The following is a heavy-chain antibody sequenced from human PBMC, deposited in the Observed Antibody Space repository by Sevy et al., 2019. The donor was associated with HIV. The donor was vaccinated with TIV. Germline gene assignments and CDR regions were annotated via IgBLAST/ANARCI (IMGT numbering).Heavy chain of an antibody. Sequence: GGSLRLSCAVSGFSFDSYGMTWVRQAPGKGLEWVSGISGSGTRTYYADSVKGRFIISRDNSKNTLYLQMNSLRAEDTAVYYCARDQREYYDSSGYSYWGQGTLVTVSS. CDR2: ISGSGTRT. CDR3: ARDQREYYDSSGYSY. CDR1: GFSFDSYG. J-gene: IGHJ4*02. V-gene: IGHV3-23*01. D-gene: IGHD3-22*01.